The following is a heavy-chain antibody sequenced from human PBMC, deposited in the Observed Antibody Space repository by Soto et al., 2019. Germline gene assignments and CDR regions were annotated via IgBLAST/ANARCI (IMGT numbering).Heavy chain of an antibody. CDR2: ISYDGSNK. CDR3: AKDPLLRGYNPERSFDY. J-gene: IGHJ4*02. D-gene: IGHD1-1*01. Sequence: QVQLVESGGGVVQPGRSLRLSCAASGFTFSSYGMHWVRQAPGKGLEWVAVISYDGSNKYYADSVKGRFTISRDNSKNTLYLQMNSLRAEDTAVYYCAKDPLLRGYNPERSFDYWGQGTLVTVSS. V-gene: IGHV3-30*18. CDR1: GFTFSSYG.